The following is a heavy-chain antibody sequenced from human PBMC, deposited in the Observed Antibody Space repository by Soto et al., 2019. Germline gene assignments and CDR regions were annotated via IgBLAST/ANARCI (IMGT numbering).Heavy chain of an antibody. CDR1: GFTFSSYA. V-gene: IGHV3-23*01. CDR2: ISDSGRST. D-gene: IGHD2-2*01. CDR3: ARGRSSSTWYDAFDV. Sequence: EVQLLESGGGLVQPGGSLRLSCAASGFTFSSYALTWVRQAPGKGLEWVSSISDSGRSTNYADSVEGRFTISRDSSKDKLYLQMNSLRAEDTAVYYCARGRSSSTWYDAFDVWGQGTTVTVSP. J-gene: IGHJ3*01.